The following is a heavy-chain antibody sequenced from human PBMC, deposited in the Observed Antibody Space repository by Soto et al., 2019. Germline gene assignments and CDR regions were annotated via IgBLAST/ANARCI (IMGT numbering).Heavy chain of an antibody. CDR3: ARDHLILPAHDFFYGSDV. CDR2: IPQEGVDG. Sequence: GGSLRLSCEVSGFTFSMYSMSWVRQSLGKGLEWVAKIPQEGVDGHYADSVKGRFTISRDNGKNSLYLQLNNLRAEDTAVYYCARDHLILPAHDFFYGSDVWGRGATVTVS. CDR1: GFTFSMYS. V-gene: IGHV3-7*03. J-gene: IGHJ6*02. D-gene: IGHD2-21*02.